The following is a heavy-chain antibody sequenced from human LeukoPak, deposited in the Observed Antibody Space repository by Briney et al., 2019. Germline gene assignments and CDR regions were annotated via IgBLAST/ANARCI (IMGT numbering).Heavy chain of an antibody. Sequence: TSGGSLRLSRAASGFTFSSYSMNWVRQAPGKGLEWVSSISSSSSYIYCADSVKGRFTISRDNAKNSLYLQMNSLRAEDTAVYYCAIFTAGTRGVDYWGQGTLVTVSS. J-gene: IGHJ4*02. CDR2: ISSSSSYI. D-gene: IGHD6-13*01. CDR1: GFTFSSYS. CDR3: AIFTAGTRGVDY. V-gene: IGHV3-21*01.